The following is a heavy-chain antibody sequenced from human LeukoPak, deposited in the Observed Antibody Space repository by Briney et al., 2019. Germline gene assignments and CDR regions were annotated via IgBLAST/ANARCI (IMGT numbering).Heavy chain of an antibody. V-gene: IGHV5-51*01. D-gene: IGHD4-23*01. CDR2: IYPGDSDT. CDR3: ARHGVSTVAPFDP. CDR1: GYSFTSYW. J-gene: IGHJ5*02. Sequence: GESLKISCKGSGYSFTSYWIGWVRQMPGKGLEWMGIIYPGDSDTRYSPSFQGRVTISADKSISTAYLQWSSLKASDTAMYYCARHGVSTVAPFDPWGQGTLVTVSS.